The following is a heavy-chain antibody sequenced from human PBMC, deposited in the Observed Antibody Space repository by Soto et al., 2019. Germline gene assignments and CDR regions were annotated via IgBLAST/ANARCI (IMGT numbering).Heavy chain of an antibody. CDR3: ASRYSNYYYGMDV. Sequence: SVKVSCKASGGTFSSYAISWVRQAPGQGLEWMGGIIPIFGTANYAQKFQGRVTITADESTSTAYMELSSLRSEDTAVYYCASRYSNYYYGMDVWGQGTTVTVYS. D-gene: IGHD4-4*01. CDR1: GGTFSSYA. CDR2: IIPIFGTA. V-gene: IGHV1-69*13. J-gene: IGHJ6*02.